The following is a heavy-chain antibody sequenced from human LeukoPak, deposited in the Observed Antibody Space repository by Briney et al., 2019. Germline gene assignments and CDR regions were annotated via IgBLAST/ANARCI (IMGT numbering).Heavy chain of an antibody. CDR1: GFTFTSSA. Sequence: SVKVSCKASGFTFTSSAMQWVRQARGQRLAWIGWIVVGSGNTNYAQKFQERVTITRDMSTSTAYMELSSLTSADTAVYYCTRSVNPKRIAGNNYFDPWGQGTLVTVSS. CDR3: TRSVNPKRIAGNNYFDP. J-gene: IGHJ5*02. D-gene: IGHD4-11*01. V-gene: IGHV1-58*02. CDR2: IVVGSGNT.